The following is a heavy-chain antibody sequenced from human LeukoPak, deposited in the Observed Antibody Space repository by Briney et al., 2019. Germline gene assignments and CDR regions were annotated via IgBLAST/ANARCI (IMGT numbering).Heavy chain of an antibody. CDR3: AREGSMTARPFVSIDY. D-gene: IGHD6-6*01. V-gene: IGHV4-4*07. CDR1: GGSISSYY. J-gene: IGHJ4*02. CDR2: IHTSGSV. Sequence: PSETLSLTCTVYGGSISSYYWSWVRQPAGKGLEWIGRIHTSGSVDYNPSLKSRVTMSVDTSKKQFSLGLSSVTAADTAMYYCAREGSMTARPFVSIDYWGQGTLVSVSS.